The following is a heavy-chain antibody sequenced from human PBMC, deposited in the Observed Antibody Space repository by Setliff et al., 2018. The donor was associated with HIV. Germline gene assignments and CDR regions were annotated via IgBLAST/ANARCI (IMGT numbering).Heavy chain of an antibody. J-gene: IGHJ4*01. CDR3: ARGALGGDYAGALDF. CDR2: IIPMYRTA. V-gene: IGHV1-69*13. CDR1: GGSFSSYG. Sequence: ASVKVSCKASGGSFSSYGISWVRQAPGQGLEWMGGIIPMYRTANYAQKFQGRVTITADESTSTAYMELSRLRSDDTAVYYCARGALGGDYAGALDFWGQGTQVTVSS. D-gene: IGHD3-16*01.